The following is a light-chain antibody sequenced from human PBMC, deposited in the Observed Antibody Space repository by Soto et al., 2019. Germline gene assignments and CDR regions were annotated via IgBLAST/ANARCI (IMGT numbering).Light chain of an antibody. J-gene: IGLJ3*02. V-gene: IGLV2-14*01. CDR3: FSYTKSITRV. Sequence: QSALTQPASVSGSPGQSITIFCTGTNSDVGGYNYVSWYQQHPGKAPKLLIYGVSDRPSGVSNRFSGSKSGNTASLTISGLRAEDEADYYCFSYTKSITRVFGGGTKLTVL. CDR1: NSDVGGYNY. CDR2: GVS.